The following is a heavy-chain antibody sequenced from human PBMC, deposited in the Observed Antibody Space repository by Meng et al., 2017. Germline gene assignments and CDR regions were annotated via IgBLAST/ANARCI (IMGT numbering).Heavy chain of an antibody. Sequence: ASVKVSCKTSGYTFTGYYMHWVRQAPGQGLEWMGRINPNSGGTNYAQKFQGRVTMTRDTSISTAYMELSRLRSDDTAVYYCAGPHRHIVVVPAAMRGGDYYYGMDVWGQGTTVTVSS. CDR3: AGPHRHIVVVPAAMRGGDYYYGMDV. D-gene: IGHD2-2*01. CDR2: INPNSGGT. V-gene: IGHV1-2*06. CDR1: GYTFTGYY. J-gene: IGHJ6*02.